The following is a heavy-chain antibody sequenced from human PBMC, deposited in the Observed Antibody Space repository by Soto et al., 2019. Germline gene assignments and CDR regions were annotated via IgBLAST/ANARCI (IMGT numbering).Heavy chain of an antibody. CDR3: AGPGGSGYVPYYFDY. J-gene: IGHJ4*02. Sequence: ASVKVSCKASGYTFTSYAMHWVRQAPGQRLEWMGWINAGNGNTKYSQKFQGRVTITRDTSASTAYMELSSLRSEDTAVYYCAGPGGSGYVPYYFDYWGQGTLVTVSS. D-gene: IGHD5-12*01. CDR1: GYTFTSYA. V-gene: IGHV1-3*01. CDR2: INAGNGNT.